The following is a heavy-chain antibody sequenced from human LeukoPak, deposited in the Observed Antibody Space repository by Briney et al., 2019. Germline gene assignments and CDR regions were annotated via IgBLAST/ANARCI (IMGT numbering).Heavy chain of an antibody. D-gene: IGHD3-10*01. V-gene: IGHV3-30*02. Sequence: PGGSLRLSCAASGFTFSSYGMHWVRQAPGKGLEWVAFIRYDGSNKYYADSVKGRFTISRDNSKNSLYLQMNSLRAEDTAVYYCAREQLGAFDIWGQGTMVTVSS. CDR3: AREQLGAFDI. J-gene: IGHJ3*02. CDR2: IRYDGSNK. CDR1: GFTFSSYG.